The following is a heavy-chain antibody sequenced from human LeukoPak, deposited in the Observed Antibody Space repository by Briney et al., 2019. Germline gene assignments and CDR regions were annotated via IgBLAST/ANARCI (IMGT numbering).Heavy chain of an antibody. CDR2: INPNSGGS. CDR1: GYTFIDYY. V-gene: IGHV1-2*02. J-gene: IGHJ4*02. D-gene: IGHD3-10*01. CDR3: ARGYYYGSGSYFLDY. Sequence: ASVTVSCKASGYTFIDYYMFWVRQAPGKGLEWMGWINPNSGGSNYAQKFQGRVTMTRDTSISTACMELSRLLPDDTAVYYCARGYYYGSGSYFLDYWGQGTLVTVSS.